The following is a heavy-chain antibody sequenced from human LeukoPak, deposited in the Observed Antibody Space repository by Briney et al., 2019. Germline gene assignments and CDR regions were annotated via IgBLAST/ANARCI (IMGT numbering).Heavy chain of an antibody. CDR3: ARVRFLEWLFDYYHMDV. D-gene: IGHD3-3*01. CDR2: IIPIFGTA. Sequence: ASVKVSCKASGGTFSSYAISWVRQAPGQGLEWMGGIIPIFGTANYAQKFQGRVTITADESTSTAYMELSSMRSEDTAVYYCARVRFLEWLFDYYHMDVWGKGTTVTVSS. J-gene: IGHJ6*03. CDR1: GGTFSSYA. V-gene: IGHV1-69*13.